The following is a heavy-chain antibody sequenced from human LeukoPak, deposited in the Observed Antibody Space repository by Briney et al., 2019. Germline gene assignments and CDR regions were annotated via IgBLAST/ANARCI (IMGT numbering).Heavy chain of an antibody. CDR3: ARDRILKDYYYYYMDV. V-gene: IGHV6-1*01. J-gene: IGHJ6*03. CDR2: TYYRSKWYN. D-gene: IGHD2/OR15-2a*01. Sequence: SQTLSLTCAISGDSVYSNSAAWNWIRQSPSRGLEWLGRTYYRSKWYNDYAVSVKSRITINPDTSKNQFSLQLNSVTPEDTAVYYCARDRILKDYYYYYMDVWGKGTTVTISS. CDR1: GDSVYSNSAA.